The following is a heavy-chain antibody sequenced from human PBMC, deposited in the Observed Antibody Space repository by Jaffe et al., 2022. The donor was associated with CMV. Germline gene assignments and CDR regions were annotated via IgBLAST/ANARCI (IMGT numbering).Heavy chain of an antibody. Sequence: EVQLVQSGAEVKKPGESLKISCKGSGYSFTSYWIGWVRQMPGKGLEWMGIIYPGDSDTRYSPSFQGQVTISADKSISTAYLQWSSLKASDTAMYYCARLAEYTYVWGSYRSGDYFDYWGQGTLVTVSS. CDR1: GYSFTSYW. J-gene: IGHJ4*02. V-gene: IGHV5-51*01. D-gene: IGHD3-16*02. CDR3: ARLAEYTYVWGSYRSGDYFDY. CDR2: IYPGDSDT.